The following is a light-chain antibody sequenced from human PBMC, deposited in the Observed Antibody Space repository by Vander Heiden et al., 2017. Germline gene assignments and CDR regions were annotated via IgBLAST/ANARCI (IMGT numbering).Light chain of an antibody. V-gene: IGKV1-39*01. CDR3: QQCYRTPWT. CDR1: QSISSY. Sequence: DIQMTQSPSSLSASVGDRVTITCRASQSISSYLNWYQQRPGKAPKLLIYAASSLQSGVPSRFRGSESGTDFTLTISRLQPEDFATYYCQQCYRTPWTFGPRTKVEIK. CDR2: AAS. J-gene: IGKJ1*01.